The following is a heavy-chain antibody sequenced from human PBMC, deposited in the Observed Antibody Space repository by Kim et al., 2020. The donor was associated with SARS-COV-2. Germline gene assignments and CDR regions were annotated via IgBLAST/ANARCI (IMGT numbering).Heavy chain of an antibody. CDR3: ARSSGYYWVSDY. J-gene: IGHJ4*02. CDR2: IYNSGTT. CDR1: GDSFSSGDYY. V-gene: IGHV4-31*03. D-gene: IGHD3-22*01. Sequence: SETLSLTCTVSGDSFSSGDYYWSWIRQHPGKGLEWIGYIYNSGTTYYNPSLKSRFTISVDTSENQSSLKLSSVTAADTAVYYCARSSGYYWVSDYWGQGTLVTVSS.